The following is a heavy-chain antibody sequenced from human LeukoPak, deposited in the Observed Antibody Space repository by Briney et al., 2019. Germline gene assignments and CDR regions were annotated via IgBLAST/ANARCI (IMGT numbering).Heavy chain of an antibody. CDR2: IYSGGST. Sequence: GGSLRLSCAASGFTVSSNYMSWVRQAPGKGLEWVSVIYSGGSTYYADSVRGRFTISRDNSKNTLYLQMNSLRAEDTAVYYCARDFRCSGGSCYYWYFDLWGRGTLVTVSS. J-gene: IGHJ2*01. CDR1: GFTVSSNY. CDR3: ARDFRCSGGSCYYWYFDL. D-gene: IGHD2-15*01. V-gene: IGHV3-53*01.